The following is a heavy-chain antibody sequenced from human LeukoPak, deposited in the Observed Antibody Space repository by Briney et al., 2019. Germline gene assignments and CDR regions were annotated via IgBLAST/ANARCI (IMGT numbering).Heavy chain of an antibody. D-gene: IGHD6-13*01. CDR2: IKSKTDGGTT. J-gene: IGHJ4*02. V-gene: IGHV3-15*01. Sequence: PGGSLRLSCAASGFTFSNAWMSWVRQAPGGGLEWVGRIKSKTDGGTTDYAAPVKGRFTISRDDSKNTLYLQMNSLKTEDTAVYYCTTEIDEPEIAAAGTFCYWGQGTLVTVSS. CDR3: TTEIDEPEIAAAGTFCY. CDR1: GFTFSNAW.